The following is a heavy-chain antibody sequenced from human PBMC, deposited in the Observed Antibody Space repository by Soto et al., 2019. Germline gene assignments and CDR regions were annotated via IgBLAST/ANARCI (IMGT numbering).Heavy chain of an antibody. CDR1: GYTFTRYG. J-gene: IGHJ3*02. CDR3: ARALGYSTDRGAFDI. Sequence: QVQLEQSGAEVKKPGASVKVSCKASGYTFTRYGITWVRQAPGQGLEWMGRISTYNGNTNYTQKLQGRVTMTADTSTNTAYMELRSLTSEDTAVYYCARALGYSTDRGAFDIWGQGTVVTVSS. CDR2: ISTYNGNT. D-gene: IGHD6-13*01. V-gene: IGHV1-18*01.